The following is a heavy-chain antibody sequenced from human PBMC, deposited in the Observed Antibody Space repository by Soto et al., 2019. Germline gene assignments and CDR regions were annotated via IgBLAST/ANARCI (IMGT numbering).Heavy chain of an antibody. CDR3: ARGRRSTVTSLLNAFDI. D-gene: IGHD4-17*01. Sequence: ASVKVSCKASGYTFTSYGISWVRQAPGQGLEWMGWISAYNGNTNYAQKIQGRVTMTTDTSTGTAYMELRSLGSDDTAVYYCARGRRSTVTSLLNAFDIWGQGTMVTVSS. J-gene: IGHJ3*02. CDR2: ISAYNGNT. V-gene: IGHV1-18*01. CDR1: GYTFTSYG.